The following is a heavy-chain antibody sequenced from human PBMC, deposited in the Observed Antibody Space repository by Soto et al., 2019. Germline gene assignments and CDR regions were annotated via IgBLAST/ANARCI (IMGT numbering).Heavy chain of an antibody. J-gene: IGHJ4*02. D-gene: IGHD3-10*01. V-gene: IGHV3-53*01. CDR2: IYSGCSR. CDR3: ARSMMVRGVLFDL. Sequence: EVQLVESGGGLIQPGGSLRLSCEVSGFSVSGNYMSWVRQAPGKGLDWVSGIYSGCSRYYADSVRVRFTISRYESRNIFYLQMNNLRDEDTAVYYCARSMMVRGVLFDLWGRGSRVSISS. CDR1: GFSVSGNY.